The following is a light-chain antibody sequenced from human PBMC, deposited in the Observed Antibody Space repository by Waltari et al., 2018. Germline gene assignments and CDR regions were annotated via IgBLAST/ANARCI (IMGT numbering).Light chain of an antibody. CDR3: QQYGSSPVT. V-gene: IGKV3-20*01. CDR1: QSVSSTY. Sequence: EIVLTQSPGTLSLSPGERPTLPCRTSQSVSSTYLAWYQQKPGQAPRLLIHGASSRVTGLPDRFSGSGSGTDFTLTISRLEPEDFAVYYCQQYGSSPVTFGPGTKVDIK. CDR2: GAS. J-gene: IGKJ3*01.